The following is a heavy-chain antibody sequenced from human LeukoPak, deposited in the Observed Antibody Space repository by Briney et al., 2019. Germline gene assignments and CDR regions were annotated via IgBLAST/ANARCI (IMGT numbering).Heavy chain of an antibody. J-gene: IGHJ6*02. V-gene: IGHV4-34*01. CDR2: INHSGST. Sequence: PSETLSLTCAVYGGSFSGYYWSWIRQPPGKGLEWTEEINHSGSTNYNPSLKSRVTISVDTSKNQFSLKLSSVTAADTAVYYCARVPYGDKYYGMDVWGQGTTVTVSS. D-gene: IGHD4-17*01. CDR3: ARVPYGDKYYGMDV. CDR1: GGSFSGYY.